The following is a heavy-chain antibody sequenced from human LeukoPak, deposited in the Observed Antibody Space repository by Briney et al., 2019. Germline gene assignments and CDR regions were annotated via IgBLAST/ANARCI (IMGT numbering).Heavy chain of an antibody. CDR2: IYPGDSDT. D-gene: IGHD3-10*01. Sequence: GESLKISCKGSGYSFTSYWIGWVRQMPGKGLEWMGIIYPGDSDTRYSPSFQGQVTISADKSISTAYLQWSSLKASDTAMYYCARSMVRGVIIIPFDYWGQGTLVTVSS. CDR3: ARSMVRGVIIIPFDY. J-gene: IGHJ4*02. V-gene: IGHV5-51*01. CDR1: GYSFTSYW.